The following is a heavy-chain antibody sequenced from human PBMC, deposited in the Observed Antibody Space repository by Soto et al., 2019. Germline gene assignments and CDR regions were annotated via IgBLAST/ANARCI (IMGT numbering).Heavy chain of an antibody. V-gene: IGHV4-4*07. CDR3: ARVRIVGTRESYGMDV. CDR2: IYTSGST. Sequence: LSLTCTVSGGSISSYYWSWIRQPAGKGLEWIGRIYTSGSTNYNPSLKSRVTMSVDTSKNQFSLKLSSVTAADTAVYYCARVRIVGTRESYGMDVWGQGTTVTVSS. J-gene: IGHJ6*02. CDR1: GGSISSYY. D-gene: IGHD1-26*01.